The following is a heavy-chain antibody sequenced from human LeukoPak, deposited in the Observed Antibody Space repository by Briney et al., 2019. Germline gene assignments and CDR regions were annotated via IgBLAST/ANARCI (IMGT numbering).Heavy chain of an antibody. D-gene: IGHD6-13*01. Sequence: ASVKVSCKASGYTFTSYAMHWVRQAPGQRLEWMGWINAGNGNTKYSQKFQGRVTMTEDTSTDTAYMELSSLRSEDTAVYYCATDRASSKDAFDIWGQGTMVTVSS. CDR3: ATDRASSKDAFDI. CDR2: INAGNGNT. V-gene: IGHV1-3*01. CDR1: GYTFTSYA. J-gene: IGHJ3*02.